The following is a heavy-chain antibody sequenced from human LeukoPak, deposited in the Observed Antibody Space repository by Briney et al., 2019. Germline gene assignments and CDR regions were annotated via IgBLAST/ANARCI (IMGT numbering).Heavy chain of an antibody. CDR2: IRYDGSNK. D-gene: IGHD2-15*01. Sequence: PGGSLRLSCTASGFAFRSHAMHWVRQAPGKGVEWVAFIRYDGSNKYYADSVKGRFTISRDNSKNTLYLQMNSLRAEDTAVYYCAKDGRAAFLNYYYYYMDVWGKGTTVTISS. V-gene: IGHV3-30*02. CDR3: AKDGRAAFLNYYYYYMDV. J-gene: IGHJ6*03. CDR1: GFAFRSHA.